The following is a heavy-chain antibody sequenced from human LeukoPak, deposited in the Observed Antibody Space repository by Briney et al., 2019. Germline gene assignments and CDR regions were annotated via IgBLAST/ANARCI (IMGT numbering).Heavy chain of an antibody. V-gene: IGHV3-74*01. CDR3: ASVFDS. Sequence: GVSLRLFCAGSGWMHWVRQAPGKGLVWVSGINDLGSATYYADCVKGRFTISRDNAKNTVSLQMNSLSAEDTSVYYCASVFDSWGQGFLVTVSS. J-gene: IGHJ4*02. CDR2: INDLGSAT. CDR1: GW.